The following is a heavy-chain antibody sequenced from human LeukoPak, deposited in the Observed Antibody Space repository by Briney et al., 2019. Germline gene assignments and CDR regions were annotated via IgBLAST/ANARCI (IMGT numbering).Heavy chain of an antibody. J-gene: IGHJ3*02. CDR2: IRYDGSNK. Sequence: LPGRSLRLSCAASGFTFSSYGMHWVRQAPGKGLEWVAFIRYDGSNKYYADSVKGRFTISRDNSKNTLYLQMNSLRAEDTAVYYCAKDMGSIVGATVGAFDIWGQGTMVTVSS. CDR1: GFTFSSYG. V-gene: IGHV3-30*02. D-gene: IGHD1-26*01. CDR3: AKDMGSIVGATVGAFDI.